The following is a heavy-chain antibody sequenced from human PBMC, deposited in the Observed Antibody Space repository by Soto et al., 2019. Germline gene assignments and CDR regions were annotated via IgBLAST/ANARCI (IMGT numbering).Heavy chain of an antibody. CDR1: GYTFTSYG. CDR3: ALVCSSTSCPMYYYYYGMDV. V-gene: IGHV1-18*01. CDR2: ISAYNGNT. D-gene: IGHD2-2*01. Sequence: RASVKVSCKASGYTFTSYGISWVRQAPGQGLEWMGWISAYNGNTNYAQKLQGRVTMTTDTSTSTAYMELRSLRSDDTAVYYCALVCSSTSCPMYYYYYGMDVWGQGTTVTVSS. J-gene: IGHJ6*02.